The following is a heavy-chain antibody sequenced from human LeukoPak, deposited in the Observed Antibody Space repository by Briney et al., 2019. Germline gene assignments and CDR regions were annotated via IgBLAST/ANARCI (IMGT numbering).Heavy chain of an antibody. CDR1: GFTFSSYA. J-gene: IGHJ4*02. CDR3: AKVYYYDSSGYYSPFDY. V-gene: IGHV3-23*01. Sequence: GGSLRLSCAASGFTFSSYAMSWVRQAPGKGLEWVSAISGGGGSTYYANSVRGRFAISRDNSKNTLYLQMNSLRAEDTAVYYCAKVYYYDSSGYYSPFDYWGQGTLVTVSS. CDR2: ISGGGGST. D-gene: IGHD3-22*01.